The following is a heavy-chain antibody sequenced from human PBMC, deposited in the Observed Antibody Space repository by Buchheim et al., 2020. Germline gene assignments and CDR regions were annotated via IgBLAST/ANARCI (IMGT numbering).Heavy chain of an antibody. J-gene: IGHJ4*02. Sequence: QVQLVESGGGVVQPGRSLRLSCAASGFTFSSYGMHWVRQAPGKGLEWVAVIWYDGSNKYYADSVKGRFTISRDNSKNTLYLQMNSLRAEDTAVYYCAREPSLRFLEWLQNGPYYFDYWGQGTL. CDR1: GFTFSSYG. CDR3: AREPSLRFLEWLQNGPYYFDY. V-gene: IGHV3-33*01. D-gene: IGHD3-3*01. CDR2: IWYDGSNK.